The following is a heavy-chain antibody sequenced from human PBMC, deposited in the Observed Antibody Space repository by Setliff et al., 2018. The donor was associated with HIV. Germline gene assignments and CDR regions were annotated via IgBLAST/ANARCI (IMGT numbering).Heavy chain of an antibody. D-gene: IGHD4-17*01. V-gene: IGHV3-64D*09. CDR3: VKARVDGDYYYYYYMDV. CDR2: ISSNGGST. J-gene: IGHJ6*03. Sequence: GGSLRLSCSASGFTFSSYAMHWVRQAPGKGLEYVLAISSNGGSTYYADSVKVRFTISRDNSKNTLYLQMSSLRAEDTAVYYCVKARVDGDYYYYYYMDVWGKGTTVTVSS. CDR1: GFTFSSYA.